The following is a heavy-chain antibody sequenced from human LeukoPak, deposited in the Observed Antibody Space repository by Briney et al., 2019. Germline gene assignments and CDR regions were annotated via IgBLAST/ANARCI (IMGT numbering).Heavy chain of an antibody. J-gene: IGHJ3*02. V-gene: IGHV3-23*01. D-gene: IGHD6-13*01. CDR1: GFTFCSFA. Sequence: GGSLRLSCAASGFTFCSFAMSWVRQAPGKGLDWVSAISGGSDNTYYADSVKGRFTISRDNSKNTLDLHMSSLTADDTAVYYCANMQLVKGVFEIWGQGTRVTVSS. CDR2: ISGGSDNT. CDR3: ANMQLVKGVFEI.